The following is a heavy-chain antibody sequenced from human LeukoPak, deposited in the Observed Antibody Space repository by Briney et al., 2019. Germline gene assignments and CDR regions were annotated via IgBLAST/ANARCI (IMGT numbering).Heavy chain of an antibody. D-gene: IGHD5-24*01. CDR2: IYHTGST. Sequence: SETLSLTCTVSTYSISSGYYWGWIRQPPGKGLEWIGSIYHTGSTYYNPSLKSRVTISVDTSKNQFSLKLRSVTAADTAVYYCAREMADTGYWGQGTLVTVSS. V-gene: IGHV4-38-2*02. CDR1: TYSISSGYY. CDR3: AREMADTGY. J-gene: IGHJ4*02.